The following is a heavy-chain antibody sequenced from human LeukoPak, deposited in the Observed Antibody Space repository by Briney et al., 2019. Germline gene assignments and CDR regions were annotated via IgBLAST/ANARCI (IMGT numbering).Heavy chain of an antibody. CDR3: GRGLICGY. Sequence: GGSQTLSCTATGFPPSTFSVHWIRQAPGKGLVWVSRINPDGSETDYADSVKGRFTISRDNPKNSLYLQMNSLRAADMAVYEYGRGLICGYWGQGTLVIVSS. CDR2: INPDGSET. CDR1: GFPPSTFS. V-gene: IGHV3-74*01. J-gene: IGHJ4*02. D-gene: IGHD3/OR15-3a*01.